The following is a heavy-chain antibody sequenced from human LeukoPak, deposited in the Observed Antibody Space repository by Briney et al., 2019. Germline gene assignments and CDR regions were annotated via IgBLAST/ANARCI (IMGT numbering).Heavy chain of an antibody. V-gene: IGHV1-8*03. J-gene: IGHJ3*02. CDR2: LNPNSGNT. D-gene: IGHD3-16*01. CDR1: GYTFTSHD. CDR3: ARRVGYAAFDI. Sequence: GASVKVSCKASGYTFTSHDINWVRQATGQGLEWMGWLNPNSGNTGYAQKFQDRVTITRNTSISTAYMELSSLRSKDTAVYYCARRVGYAAFDIWGQGTMVTVSS.